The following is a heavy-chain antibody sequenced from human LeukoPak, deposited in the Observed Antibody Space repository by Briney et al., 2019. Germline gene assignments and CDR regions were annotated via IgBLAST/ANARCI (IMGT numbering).Heavy chain of an antibody. D-gene: IGHD2-15*01. CDR3: AWLDCSGGSCYLGYFDY. CDR2: ISAYNGDT. CDR1: GYTFTTYG. V-gene: IGHV1-18*01. J-gene: IGHJ4*02. Sequence: ASVKVSCKASGYTFTTYGISWVRQAPGQRLEWMGWISAYNGDTNYAQKLQGRVTMTTDTSTSTAYMELRSLRSDDTAVYYCAWLDCSGGSCYLGYFDYWGQGTLVTVPS.